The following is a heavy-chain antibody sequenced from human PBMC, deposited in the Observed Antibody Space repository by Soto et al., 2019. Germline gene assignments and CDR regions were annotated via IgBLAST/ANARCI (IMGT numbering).Heavy chain of an antibody. D-gene: IGHD3-3*01. CDR2: IYYSGST. CDR3: ARTYYDFWSGYFWGPFDY. CDR1: GGSISSSSYY. Sequence: QLQLQESGPGLVKPSETLSLTCTVSGGSISSSSYYWGWIRQPPGKGLEWIGSIYYSGSTYYNPSLKSRVTISVDTSKNQFSLKLSSVTAADTAVYYCARTYYDFWSGYFWGPFDYWGQGTLVTVSS. J-gene: IGHJ4*02. V-gene: IGHV4-39*01.